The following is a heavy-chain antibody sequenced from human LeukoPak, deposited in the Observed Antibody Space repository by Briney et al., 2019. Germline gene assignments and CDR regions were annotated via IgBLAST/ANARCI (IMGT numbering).Heavy chain of an antibody. Sequence: QPGGSLRLSCAASGFTFSSYAMHWVRQAPGKGLEWVAVISYDGSNKYYADSVKGRFTISRDNSKNTLYLQMNSLRAEDTAVYYCARKYSSGWYEDYYYYGMDVWGQGTTVTVSS. J-gene: IGHJ6*02. CDR3: ARKYSSGWYEDYYYYGMDV. CDR1: GFTFSSYA. V-gene: IGHV3-30-3*01. D-gene: IGHD6-19*01. CDR2: ISYDGSNK.